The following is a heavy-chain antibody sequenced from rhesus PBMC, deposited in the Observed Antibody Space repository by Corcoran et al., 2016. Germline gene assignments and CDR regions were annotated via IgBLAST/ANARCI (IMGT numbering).Heavy chain of an antibody. J-gene: IGHJ6*01. CDR3: AAFYGLDS. Sequence: QLQLQESGPGMVKPSETLSLTCAVSGGSVSRDSWTWIRQPPGKGLEWIGRIAGSRGSADYNPSLKTRVTISTDTSKNQFSLNLRSVTAADTAVYYCAAFYGLDSWGQGVVVTVSS. CDR1: GGSVSRDS. CDR2: IAGSRGSA. V-gene: IGHV4-173*01.